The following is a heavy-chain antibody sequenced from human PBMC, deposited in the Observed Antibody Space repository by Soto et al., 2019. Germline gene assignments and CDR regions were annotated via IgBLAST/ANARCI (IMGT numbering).Heavy chain of an antibody. V-gene: IGHV1-69*12. CDR3: AREYDSSGADY. Sequence: QVQLVQSGAEVKKPGSSVKVSCKASGGTFSSYAISWVRQAPGQGLEWMGGIIPIFGTANYAQKFQGRVTITADESTSTAYTELSSLRSEETAGYYCAREYDSSGADYWGQGTLVTVSS. CDR1: GGTFSSYA. J-gene: IGHJ4*02. CDR2: IIPIFGTA. D-gene: IGHD3-22*01.